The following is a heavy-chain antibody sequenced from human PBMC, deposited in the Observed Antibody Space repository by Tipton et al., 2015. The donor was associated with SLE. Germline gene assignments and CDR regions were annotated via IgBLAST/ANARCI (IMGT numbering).Heavy chain of an antibody. CDR3: ARSFCGGDCYFKGWYFQY. J-gene: IGHJ1*01. CDR1: GFTFSSYW. CDR2: IKQDGSEK. V-gene: IGHV3-7*01. Sequence: SLRLSCEASGFTFSSYWMSWVRQAPGKGLEWVANIKQDGSEKYYVDSVKGRFTISRDNAKNSLYLQMNSLRAEDTAVYYCARSFCGGDCYFKGWYFQYWGQGTLVIVSS. D-gene: IGHD2-21*01.